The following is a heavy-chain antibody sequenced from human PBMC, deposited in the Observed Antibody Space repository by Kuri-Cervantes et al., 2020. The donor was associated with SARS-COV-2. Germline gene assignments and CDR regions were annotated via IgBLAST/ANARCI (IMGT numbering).Heavy chain of an antibody. Sequence: SVKVSCKASGGTFSSYAISWVRQAPGQGLEWMGGIIPIFGTANYAQKFQGRVTITADKSTSTAYMELSSLRSEDTAMYYCARHSGSGWTGNWFDPWGQGTLVTVSS. V-gene: IGHV1-69*06. J-gene: IGHJ5*02. CDR2: IIPIFGTA. CDR3: ARHSGSGWTGNWFDP. D-gene: IGHD6-19*01. CDR1: GGTFSSYA.